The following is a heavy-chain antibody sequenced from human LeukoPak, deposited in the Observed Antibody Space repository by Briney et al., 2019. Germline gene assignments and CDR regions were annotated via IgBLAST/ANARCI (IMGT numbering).Heavy chain of an antibody. CDR3: ARHIRPWGCSGGSCYSGHFDY. J-gene: IGHJ4*02. D-gene: IGHD2-15*01. CDR1: GYSFTSYW. Sequence: GESLKISCKGSGYSFTSYWIGWVRQMPGKGLEWMGIIYPGDSDTRYSPSFQGQVTISADKSISTAYLQWSSLKASDTAMYYCARHIRPWGCSGGSCYSGHFDYWGQGTLVTVSS. CDR2: IYPGDSDT. V-gene: IGHV5-51*01.